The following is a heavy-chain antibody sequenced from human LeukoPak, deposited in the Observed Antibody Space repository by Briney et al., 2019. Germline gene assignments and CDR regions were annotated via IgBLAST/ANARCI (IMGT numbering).Heavy chain of an antibody. J-gene: IGHJ4*02. Sequence: GGSLRLSCAASAFTFSSYWMSWVRQAPGKGLEWVAKIKQDGSEKYYVDSVKGRFTISRDNAKNSLDLQLNSLRAEDTAVYYYARDLNCGLELSSDYWGQGTLVTVSS. V-gene: IGHV3-7*01. D-gene: IGHD1-7*01. CDR2: IKQDGSEK. CDR3: ARDLNCGLELSSDY. CDR1: AFTFSSYW.